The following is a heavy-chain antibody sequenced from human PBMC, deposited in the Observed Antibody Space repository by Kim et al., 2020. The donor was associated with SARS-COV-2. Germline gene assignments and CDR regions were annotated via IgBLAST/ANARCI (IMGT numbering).Heavy chain of an antibody. D-gene: IGHD2-21*01. CDR1: GYTFSNYE. Sequence: ASVKVSCEASGYTFSNYEINWVRPAPGKGLEWLGWKNSNSGNTGYAQTFQGRVTMTRNISISTAYMDLPGLGSEDTAVYFCARGPDCGSIFSRPYVFDYWGQGTLVTVS. CDR2: KNSNSGNT. CDR3: ARGPDCGSIFSRPYVFDY. J-gene: IGHJ4*02. V-gene: IGHV1-8*01.